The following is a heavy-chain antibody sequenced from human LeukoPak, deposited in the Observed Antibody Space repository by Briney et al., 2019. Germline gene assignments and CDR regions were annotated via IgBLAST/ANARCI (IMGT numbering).Heavy chain of an antibody. D-gene: IGHD3-22*01. CDR3: ARDYYDSSGRFDY. V-gene: IGHV4-39*07. J-gene: IGHJ4*02. CDR1: GGSISSRSFY. Sequence: SETLSLTCTVTGGSISSRSFYWGWIRQPPGKGLEWIGSMYYSGSTYYNPSLKSRVTISIDTSKNQFSLKLSSVTAADTAVYYCARDYYDSSGRFDYWGQGTLVTVSS. CDR2: MYYSGST.